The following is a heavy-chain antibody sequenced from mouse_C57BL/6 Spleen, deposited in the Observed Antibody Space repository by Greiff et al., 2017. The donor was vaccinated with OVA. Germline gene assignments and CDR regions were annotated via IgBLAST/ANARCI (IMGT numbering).Heavy chain of an antibody. CDR3: ARSYYDYDGDY. V-gene: IGHV1-82*01. CDR2: IYPGDGDT. J-gene: IGHJ2*01. CDR1: GYAFSSSW. Sequence: VKLVESGPELVKPGASVKISCKASGYAFSSSWMNWVKQRPGQGLEWIGRIYPGDGDTNYNGKFKGKATLTADKSSSTAYMQLSSLTSEDSAVYFCARSYYDYDGDYWGQGTTLTVSS. D-gene: IGHD2-4*01.